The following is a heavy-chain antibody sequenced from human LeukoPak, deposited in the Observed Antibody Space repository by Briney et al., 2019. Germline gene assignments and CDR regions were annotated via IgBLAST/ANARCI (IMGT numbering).Heavy chain of an antibody. CDR3: AKGGQWLDTYFDY. D-gene: IGHD6-19*01. Sequence: GGSLRLSCAASGFTFSDYYMYWIRQAPGKGLEWVSYISGSGSPIYYADSVKGRFTISRDNAKNSLYLQMNSLRAEDTAVYYCAKGGQWLDTYFDYWGQGTLVTVSS. CDR2: ISGSGSPI. V-gene: IGHV3-11*01. J-gene: IGHJ4*02. CDR1: GFTFSDYY.